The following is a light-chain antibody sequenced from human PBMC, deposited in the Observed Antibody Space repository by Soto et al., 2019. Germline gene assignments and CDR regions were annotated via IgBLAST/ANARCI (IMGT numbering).Light chain of an antibody. CDR2: GAS. V-gene: IGKV3-15*01. CDR1: QTISND. J-gene: IGKJ4*01. CDR3: QQNNKWPPVT. Sequence: EVVMTQSPATVSVSPGEGVTLSCRASQTISNDLAWYQQKPGQAPRLLIYGASTRATGVPARFSGGGSGTDFSLTISSRQSEDFAFYYCQQNNKWPPVTFGGGTKVEIK.